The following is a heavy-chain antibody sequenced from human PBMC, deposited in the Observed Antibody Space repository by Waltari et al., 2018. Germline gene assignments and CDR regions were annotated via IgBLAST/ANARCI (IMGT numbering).Heavy chain of an antibody. J-gene: IGHJ6*03. D-gene: IGHD3-10*01. V-gene: IGHV3-21*06. CDR1: GFTFGDFS. CDR2: IATTSIFE. Sequence: EVQLVEPGGGLVKPGGSLRLSGTASGFTFGDFSMNWVRQPPGKGLEWVSSIATTSIFEFYADSVMGRFTISRDNAKNSLYLQLNSLRDEDTAVYYCARDAGNYMDVWGEGTTVTVSS. CDR3: ARDAGNYMDV.